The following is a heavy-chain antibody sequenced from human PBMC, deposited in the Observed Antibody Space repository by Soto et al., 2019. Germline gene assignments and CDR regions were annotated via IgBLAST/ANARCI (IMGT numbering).Heavy chain of an antibody. Sequence: EVQLVESGGGLVQPGGSLRLSCAASGFTFSSYWMSWVRQAPGKGLEWVANIKQDGSERYYVDSVKGRFTISRDNAKNSLYLQINSLRAEDTAVYYCAGGGSSTRFMDYWGQGTLVTVSS. CDR2: IKQDGSER. CDR1: GFTFSSYW. J-gene: IGHJ4*02. D-gene: IGHD2-2*01. CDR3: AGGGSSTRFMDY. V-gene: IGHV3-7*03.